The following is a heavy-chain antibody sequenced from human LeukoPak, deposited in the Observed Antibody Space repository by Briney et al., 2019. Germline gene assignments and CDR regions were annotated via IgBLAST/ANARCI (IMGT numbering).Heavy chain of an antibody. Sequence: SETLSLTCAVYGGSFSGYYWSWIRQPPGKGLEWFGEINHSGSTNYNPSLKSRLIISVDPSKNQFSLKLSSVTAADTAVYYCARVADCSSDTNCYHFADWFDPWGQGTLVTVSS. CDR1: GGSFSGYY. CDR2: INHSGST. D-gene: IGHD2-2*01. J-gene: IGHJ5*02. CDR3: ARVADCSSDTNCYHFADWFDP. V-gene: IGHV4-34*01.